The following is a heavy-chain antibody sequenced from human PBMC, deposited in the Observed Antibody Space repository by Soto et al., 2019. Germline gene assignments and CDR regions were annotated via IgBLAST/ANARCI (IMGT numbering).Heavy chain of an antibody. CDR3: ARYRYGSEFDY. V-gene: IGHV3-48*01. CDR1: GFTFSTFS. Sequence: GGSLRLSCTASGFTFSTFSMIWVRQAPGKGLEWISYISSSSTTIYYADSVKGRFTISRDNAKNSLHLQMNSLRAEDTAVYYCARYRYGSEFDYWGQGT. J-gene: IGHJ4*02. D-gene: IGHD3-10*01. CDR2: ISSSSTTI.